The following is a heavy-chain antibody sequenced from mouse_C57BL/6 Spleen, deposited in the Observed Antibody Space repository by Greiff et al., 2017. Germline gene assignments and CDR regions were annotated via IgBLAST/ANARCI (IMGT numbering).Heavy chain of an antibody. Sequence: EVKLVESGAELVRPGASVTLSCTASGFNINDYYMHWVKQRPEQGLVWIGRIDPEDGDTEYAPKFQGKATMTADTSSNPAYLQLSSLTSEDTAVYYCTTAVRYDYGMDYWGQGTSVTVSS. V-gene: IGHV14-1*01. D-gene: IGHD2-4*01. J-gene: IGHJ4*01. CDR2: IDPEDGDT. CDR1: GFNINDYY. CDR3: TTAVRYDYGMDY.